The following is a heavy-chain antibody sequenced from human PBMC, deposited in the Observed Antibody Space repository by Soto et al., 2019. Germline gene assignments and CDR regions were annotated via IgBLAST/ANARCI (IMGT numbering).Heavy chain of an antibody. Sequence: SETLSLTCTVSCGSISTFYWSWIRQPPGKGLEWIGYIYYSGNTNYNPSLKSRVTISVDTSNNQFSLKLSSVTAADTAVYYCARGNWNSPFDYWGQGTLVTVSS. CDR3: ARGNWNSPFDY. J-gene: IGHJ4*02. CDR1: CGSISTFY. V-gene: IGHV4-59*01. CDR2: IYYSGNT. D-gene: IGHD1-7*01.